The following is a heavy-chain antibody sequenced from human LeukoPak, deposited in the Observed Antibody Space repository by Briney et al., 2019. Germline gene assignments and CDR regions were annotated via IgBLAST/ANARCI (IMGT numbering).Heavy chain of an antibody. CDR3: ARDIGEGTDRVSGAAGWWYSIFPPKYYFDY. CDR2: IYYSGST. CDR1: GGSISSYC. Sequence: SETLSLTCTVSGGSISSYCWSWIRQPPGKGLEWIGYIYYSGSTNYNPSLKSRVTISVDTSKNQFSLKLSSVTAADTAVYYCARDIGEGTDRVSGAAGWWYSIFPPKYYFDYWGQGTLVTVSS. J-gene: IGHJ4*02. V-gene: IGHV4-59*12. D-gene: IGHD2-15*01.